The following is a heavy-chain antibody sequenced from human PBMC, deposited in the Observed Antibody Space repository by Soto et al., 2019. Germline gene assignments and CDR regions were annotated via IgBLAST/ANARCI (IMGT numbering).Heavy chain of an antibody. CDR3: ARDRIAESFLTHYYYGMDV. Sequence: QVQLVQSGAEVKKPGSSVKVSCKASGGTFSSYAISWVRQAPGQGLEWMGGIIPIFGTANYAQKFQGRVTITADESTSTAYMELSSLRSEDTAVYYCARDRIAESFLTHYYYGMDVWGQGTTVTVSS. J-gene: IGHJ6*02. V-gene: IGHV1-69*12. CDR1: GGTFSSYA. D-gene: IGHD6-13*01. CDR2: IIPIFGTA.